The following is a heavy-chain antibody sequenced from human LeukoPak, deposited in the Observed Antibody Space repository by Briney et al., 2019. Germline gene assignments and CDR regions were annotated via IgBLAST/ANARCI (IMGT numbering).Heavy chain of an antibody. CDR1: GGTFSSYA. D-gene: IGHD2-15*01. Sequence: ASVKVSCKASGGTFSSYAISWVRQAPGQGLEWMGRIIPILGIANYAQKFQGRVTITADKSTSTAYMELSSLRSEDTAVYYCARYGTGYCSGGSCYSDVWGQGTTVTVSS. J-gene: IGHJ6*02. V-gene: IGHV1-69*04. CDR2: IIPILGIA. CDR3: ARYGTGYCSGGSCYSDV.